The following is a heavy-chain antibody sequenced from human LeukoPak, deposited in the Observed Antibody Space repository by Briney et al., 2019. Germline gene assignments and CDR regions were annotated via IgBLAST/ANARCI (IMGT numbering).Heavy chain of an antibody. Sequence: ASVKVSCKASGYTFTSYDINWVRQATGQGLEWMGWMNPNSGNTGYAQKFQGRVTMTRNTSISTAYMELSSLRSEDTAVYYCARDFLRAYCGGDCYPYYFDDWGQGTLVTVSS. V-gene: IGHV1-8*01. CDR2: MNPNSGNT. J-gene: IGHJ4*02. CDR3: ARDFLRAYCGGDCYPYYFDD. CDR1: GYTFTSYD. D-gene: IGHD2-21*02.